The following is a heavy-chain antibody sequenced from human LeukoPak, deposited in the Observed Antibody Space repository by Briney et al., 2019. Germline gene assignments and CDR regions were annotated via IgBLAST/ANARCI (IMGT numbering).Heavy chain of an antibody. CDR2: IWYDGSNK. CDR1: GFTFSSYG. D-gene: IGHD3-10*01. CDR3: ARGGGSGSIDY. V-gene: IGHV3-33*01. J-gene: IGHJ4*02. Sequence: HPGGSLRLSCVASGFTFSSYGMHWVRQAPGKGLEWVAVIWYDGSNKYYADSVKGRFTISRDNSKNTLYLQMNSLRAEDTAVYYCARGGGSGSIDYWGQGTLVTVPS.